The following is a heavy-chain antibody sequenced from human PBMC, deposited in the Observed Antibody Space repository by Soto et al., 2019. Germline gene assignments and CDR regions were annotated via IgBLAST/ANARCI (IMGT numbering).Heavy chain of an antibody. CDR2: VSAYNGNT. J-gene: IGHJ5*02. Sequence: QVQLVQSGAGGKKPGASVKVSCKPSGYNCNSYTISWVRQAPGQGLEWMGRVSAYNGNTTYAQKLQGRVTMTTDTATSTAYMEVRSLRSDDTAVYRCARVVGALGLWFDPWGQGTLVTVSS. CDR3: ARVVGALGLWFDP. D-gene: IGHD1-26*01. V-gene: IGHV1-18*01. CDR1: GYNCNSYT.